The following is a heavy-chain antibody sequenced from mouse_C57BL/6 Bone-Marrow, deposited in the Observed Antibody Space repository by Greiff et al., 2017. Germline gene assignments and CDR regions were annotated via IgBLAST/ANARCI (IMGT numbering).Heavy chain of an antibody. V-gene: IGHV1-82*01. Sequence: QVQLQQSGPELVKPGASVKISCKASGYAFSSSWMNWVKQRPGKGLEWIGRIYPGDGDTNYNGKFKGKATLTADKSSSTAYMQLSSLTSEDSAVYFCAREGITTVVPYFDYWGQGTTLTVSS. CDR1: GYAFSSSW. D-gene: IGHD1-1*01. CDR3: AREGITTVVPYFDY. J-gene: IGHJ2*01. CDR2: IYPGDGDT.